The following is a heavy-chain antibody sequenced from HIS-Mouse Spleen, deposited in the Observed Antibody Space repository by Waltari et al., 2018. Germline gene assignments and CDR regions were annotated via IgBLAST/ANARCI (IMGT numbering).Heavy chain of an antibody. Sequence: QVQLVQSGAEVKKPGSSVKVSCKASGGTFSSYDTRWVRQAPGQGLEWMGRIIPILGIANYAQKFQGRVTITADKSTSTAYMELSSLRSEDTAVYYCARPITMVRGVMDAFDIWGQGTMVTVSS. CDR1: GGTFSSYD. CDR3: ARPITMVRGVMDAFDI. D-gene: IGHD3-10*01. V-gene: IGHV1-69*04. J-gene: IGHJ3*02. CDR2: IIPILGIA.